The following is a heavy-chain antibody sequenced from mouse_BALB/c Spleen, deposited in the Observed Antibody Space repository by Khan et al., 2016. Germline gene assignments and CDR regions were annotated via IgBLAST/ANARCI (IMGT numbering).Heavy chain of an antibody. CDR2: IHYSGST. V-gene: IGHV3-1*02. Sequence: EVQLVESGPDLVKPSQSLSLTCTVTGFSITSDYSWHWIRQFPGNKLEWMGYIHYSGSTNYNPSLKSRISITRDTSKNQFFLQLNSVTTEDTATFYCARYYCGGAPWFAYWGQGTLVTVSA. CDR1: GFSITSDYS. D-gene: IGHD1-1*01. J-gene: IGHJ3*01. CDR3: ARYYCGGAPWFAY.